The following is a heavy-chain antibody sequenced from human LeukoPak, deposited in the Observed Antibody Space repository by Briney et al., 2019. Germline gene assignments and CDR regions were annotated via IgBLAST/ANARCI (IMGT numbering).Heavy chain of an antibody. D-gene: IGHD5-18*01. J-gene: IGHJ4*02. CDR2: INPSDGRT. Sequence: ASVKVSCKASGYTFTNYYMHWVRQAPGQGLEWMGLINPSDGRTSYGQKFQGRVTMTRDTSTSTVYMELSSLRSEDTAVYYCAREIGPRQLHLWASAFDYWGQGTLVTVSS. CDR3: AREIGPRQLHLWASAFDY. V-gene: IGHV1-46*01. CDR1: GYTFTNYY.